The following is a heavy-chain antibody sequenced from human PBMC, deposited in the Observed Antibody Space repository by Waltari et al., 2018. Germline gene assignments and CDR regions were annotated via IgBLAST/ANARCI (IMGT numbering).Heavy chain of an antibody. CDR1: GGSISSGGYY. CDR3: AREEQWHNWFDP. CDR2: IYYSGST. D-gene: IGHD6-19*01. Sequence: QVQLQESGPGLVKPSQTLSLTCTVSGGSISSGGYYWSWIRQHPGKGLEWIGYIYYSGSTYYNPALKSRVTVSVDTSKNQFSLKLSSVTAADTAVYYCAREEQWHNWFDPWGQGTLVTVSS. J-gene: IGHJ5*02. V-gene: IGHV4-31*03.